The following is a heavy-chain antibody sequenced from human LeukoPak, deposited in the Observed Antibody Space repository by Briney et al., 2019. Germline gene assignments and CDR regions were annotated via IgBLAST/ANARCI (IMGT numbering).Heavy chain of an antibody. Sequence: PGGSLRLSCAASGFTFSSYGMHWVRQAPGKGLEWVSVIYSGGSTYYADSVKGRFTISRDNSKNTLYLQMNSLRAEDTAVYYCASYYYGSGNSYYYGMDVWGQGTTVTVSS. CDR2: IYSGGST. CDR1: GFTFSSYG. D-gene: IGHD3-10*01. CDR3: ASYYYGSGNSYYYGMDV. V-gene: IGHV3-66*01. J-gene: IGHJ6*02.